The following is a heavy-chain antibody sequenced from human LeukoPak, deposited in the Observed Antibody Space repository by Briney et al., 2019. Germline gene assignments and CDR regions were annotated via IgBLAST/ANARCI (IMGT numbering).Heavy chain of an antibody. J-gene: IGHJ4*02. Sequence: ASVKVSCKASGYTFTSYGITWVRQAPGQGLEWMGWLSAYDGNTNYVQKFQGRVTMTTDTSTSTAYMELRSLRSDATALYYCARDISPTTVVADFDYWGQGTLVTVSS. D-gene: IGHD4-23*01. CDR3: ARDISPTTVVADFDY. V-gene: IGHV1-18*01. CDR2: LSAYDGNT. CDR1: GYTFTSYG.